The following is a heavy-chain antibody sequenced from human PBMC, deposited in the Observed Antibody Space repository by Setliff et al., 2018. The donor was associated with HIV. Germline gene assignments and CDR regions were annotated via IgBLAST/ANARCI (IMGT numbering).Heavy chain of an antibody. CDR1: GESFSGYY. Sequence: SETLSLTCAVYGESFSGYYWSWIRQPPGKGLEWIGEINHSGSTNYNPSLKSRVTMSVDTSKNQFSLRLNSVTAADTAVYYCARQGNIVVVTSFDYWGQGTLVTVSS. J-gene: IGHJ4*02. D-gene: IGHD2-21*02. CDR3: ARQGNIVVVTSFDY. CDR2: INHSGST. V-gene: IGHV4-34*01.